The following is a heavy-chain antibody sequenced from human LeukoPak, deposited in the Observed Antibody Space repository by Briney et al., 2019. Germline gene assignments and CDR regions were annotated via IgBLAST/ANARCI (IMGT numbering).Heavy chain of an antibody. J-gene: IGHJ4*02. CDR1: GFTLSSYA. Sequence: PGRSLRLSCAASGFTLSSYAMLCARHAPGKGLEGVAVISYDGSNKYYTDSVKGRFTISRDNTQNTLYLQTNSLRAEDTAVYLCARVPGIAVAGTMNGRRLRFDYWGQGTLVTVSS. D-gene: IGHD6-19*01. CDR2: ISYDGSNK. CDR3: ARVPGIAVAGTMNGRRLRFDY. V-gene: IGHV3-30-3*01.